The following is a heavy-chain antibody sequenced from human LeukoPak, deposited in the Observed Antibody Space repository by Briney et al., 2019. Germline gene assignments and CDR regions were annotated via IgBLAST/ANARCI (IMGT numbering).Heavy chain of an antibody. Sequence: GGSLRLSCAASGFTFSSYAMSWVRQAPGKGLEWVSAISGSGGSTYYADSVKGRFTISRDNSKNTLYLQMNSLRAEDTAVYYCAKDGLPTGGMVRGGPAPSNWFDPWGQGTLVTVSS. V-gene: IGHV3-23*01. CDR3: AKDGLPTGGMVRGGPAPSNWFDP. J-gene: IGHJ5*02. CDR2: ISGSGGST. CDR1: GFTFSSYA. D-gene: IGHD3-10*01.